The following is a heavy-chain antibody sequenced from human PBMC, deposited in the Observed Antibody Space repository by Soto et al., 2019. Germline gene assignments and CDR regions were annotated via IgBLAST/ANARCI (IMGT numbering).Heavy chain of an antibody. Sequence: PGGSLRLSCAASGFTFSSYGMHWIRQAPGKGLEWVSYISSSTTYTNYADSVKGRFTVSRDNAKNSLYLQVNSLRAEDTAVYFCARDRGYGDYERGNYYYYGMDVWGQGTTVTVSS. D-gene: IGHD4-17*01. CDR1: GFTFSSYG. V-gene: IGHV3-21*05. CDR2: ISSSTTYT. CDR3: ARDRGYGDYERGNYYYYGMDV. J-gene: IGHJ6*02.